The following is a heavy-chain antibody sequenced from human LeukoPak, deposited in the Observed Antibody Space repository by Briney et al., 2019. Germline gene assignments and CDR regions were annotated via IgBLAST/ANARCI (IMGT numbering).Heavy chain of an antibody. CDR1: GGSISNYY. V-gene: IGHV4-59*08. Sequence: SETLSLTCTVSGGSISNYYWSWIRQPPGEGLEWIGYIYSCGTTDYNPSLKRRVSISKDTSKNQFSLRLSSVTAADTAVNYCARQRWRDDTINFPYYAWDVWGQGTTVTVS. D-gene: IGHD3-16*01. J-gene: IGHJ6*02. CDR2: IYSCGTT. CDR3: ARQRWRDDTINFPYYAWDV.